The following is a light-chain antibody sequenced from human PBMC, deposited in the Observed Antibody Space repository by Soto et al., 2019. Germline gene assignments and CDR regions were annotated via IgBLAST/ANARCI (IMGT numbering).Light chain of an antibody. J-gene: IGKJ2*01. V-gene: IGKV3-20*01. CDR1: QTVSSNY. CDR2: GAS. Sequence: EIVLTQSPGTLSLSPGERATLSCRASQTVSSNYLAWYQQKPGQAPRLLIYGASSRATGIPDRFSGSGSGTDFTLSISRLEPEDFAVYYCQQYGSSHRTFGQGTTLEIQ. CDR3: QQYGSSHRT.